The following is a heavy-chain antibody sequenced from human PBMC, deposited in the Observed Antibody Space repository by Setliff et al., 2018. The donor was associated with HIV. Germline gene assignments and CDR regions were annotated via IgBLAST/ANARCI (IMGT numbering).Heavy chain of an antibody. J-gene: IGHJ5*02. Sequence: SETLSLTCTVSGGSISNYYWSWIRQPPGKGLEWIGYNYTTGSTNYNPSLKSRVTISVDTSKNQLSLSLSSVTATDTAVYYCARARGSSGWHAWFDPWGQGTLVTVSS. CDR2: NYTTGST. CDR1: GGSISNYY. D-gene: IGHD6-25*01. CDR3: ARARGSSGWHAWFDP. V-gene: IGHV4-4*08.